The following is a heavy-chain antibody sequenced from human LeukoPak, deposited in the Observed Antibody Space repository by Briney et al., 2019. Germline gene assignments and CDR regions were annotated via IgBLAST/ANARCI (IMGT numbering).Heavy chain of an antibody. Sequence: GGSLRLSCAASRFTFSSYSMNWVRQAPGKGLEWVSSISSSGSYIYYADSVKGRFTISRDNAKSSMWLQMNSLRDEDTAVYYCARDQTPFYWGQGSLVTVSS. V-gene: IGHV3-21*01. J-gene: IGHJ4*02. CDR2: ISSSGSYI. CDR1: RFTFSSYS. D-gene: IGHD2-15*01. CDR3: ARDQTPFY.